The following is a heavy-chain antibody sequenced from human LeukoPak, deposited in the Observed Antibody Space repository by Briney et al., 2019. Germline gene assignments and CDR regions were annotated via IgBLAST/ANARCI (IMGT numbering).Heavy chain of an antibody. D-gene: IGHD3-22*01. CDR3: ARGDRGYDSSGYYYGRFDY. Sequence: PGGSLRLSCAASGFTFSSYAMHWVRQAPGKGLEYVSAISSNGGSTYYANSVKGRFTISRDNSKNTLYLQMGSLRAGDMAVYYCARGDRGYDSSGYYYGRFDYWGQGTLVTVSS. V-gene: IGHV3-64*01. CDR2: ISSNGGST. CDR1: GFTFSSYA. J-gene: IGHJ4*02.